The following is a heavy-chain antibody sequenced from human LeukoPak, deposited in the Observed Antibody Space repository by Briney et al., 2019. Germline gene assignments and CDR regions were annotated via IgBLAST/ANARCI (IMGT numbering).Heavy chain of an antibody. CDR3: ARDYRRYSYDCIDY. D-gene: IGHD5-18*01. V-gene: IGHV4-59*12. CDR2: IYYSGST. Sequence: SETLSLTCTVSGGSISSYYWSWIRQPPGKGLEWIGNIYYSGSTNYNPSLKSQDTMSVDTSKNQCPMKLSSVTAADTSVYCGARDYRRYSYDCIDYWGQGTLVTVSS. CDR1: GGSISSYY. J-gene: IGHJ4*02.